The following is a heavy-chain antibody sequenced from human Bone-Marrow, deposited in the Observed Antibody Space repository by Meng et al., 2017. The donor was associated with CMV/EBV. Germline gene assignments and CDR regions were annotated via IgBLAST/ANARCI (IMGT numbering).Heavy chain of an antibody. J-gene: IGHJ4*02. V-gene: IGHV1-18*01. CDR2: ISPYNGNT. D-gene: IGHD3-10*02. CDR3: ARDVRLSEVEY. Sequence: ASVKVSCKASGYTFTSYGISWVRQAPGQGLEWMGWISPYNGNTNYAQNLQGRVTMTTGASTSTAYMELRSLRSDDTAVYYCARDVRLSEVEYWGQGTLVTVSS. CDR1: GYTFTSYG.